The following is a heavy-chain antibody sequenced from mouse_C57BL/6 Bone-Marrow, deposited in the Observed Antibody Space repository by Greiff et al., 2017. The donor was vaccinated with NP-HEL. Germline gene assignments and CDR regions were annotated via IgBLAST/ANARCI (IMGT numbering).Heavy chain of an antibody. CDR2: ISSGGSYT. V-gene: IGHV5-6*02. Sequence: DVMLVESGGDLVKPGGSLKLSCAASGFTFSSYGMSWVRQTPDKRLEWVATISSGGSYTYYPDSLKGRFTLSRDNAKNTLYLQMSSLKSEDTAMCCYARPSNYPYSFDYWGQGTTLTVSS. D-gene: IGHD2-5*01. J-gene: IGHJ2*01. CDR1: GFTFSSYG. CDR3: ARPSNYPYSFDY.